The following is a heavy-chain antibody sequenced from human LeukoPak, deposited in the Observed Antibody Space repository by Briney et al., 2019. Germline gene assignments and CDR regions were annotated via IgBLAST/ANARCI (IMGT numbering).Heavy chain of an antibody. J-gene: IGHJ4*02. CDR2: INPNSGGT. CDR1: GYTFTGYY. CDR3: ARVDAASLAVHY. D-gene: IGHD6-13*01. V-gene: IGHV1-2*02. Sequence: ASVKVSCKASGYTFTGYYLNWVRQAPGQGLEWLGRINPNSGGTNSGQKFQGRVTMTRDTSISTAYLELSSLTFDDTAVYYCARVDAASLAVHYWGQGTLVTVSS.